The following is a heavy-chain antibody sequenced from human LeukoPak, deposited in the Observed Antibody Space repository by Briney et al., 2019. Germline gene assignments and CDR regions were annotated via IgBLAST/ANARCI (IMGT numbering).Heavy chain of an antibody. CDR1: GFTFSSYG. CDR2: ISYDGSNK. CDR3: AKDQGRYSSGWT. Sequence: GGSLRLSCAASGFTFSSYGMYWVRQAPGKGLEWVAVISYDGSNKYYADSVKGRFTISRDNSKNTLYLQMNSLRAEDTAVYYCAKDQGRYSSGWTWGQGTLVTVSS. V-gene: IGHV3-30*18. D-gene: IGHD6-19*01. J-gene: IGHJ4*02.